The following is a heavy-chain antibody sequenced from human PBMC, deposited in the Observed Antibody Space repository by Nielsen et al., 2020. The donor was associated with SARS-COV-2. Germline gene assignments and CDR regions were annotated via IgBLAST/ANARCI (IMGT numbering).Heavy chain of an antibody. J-gene: IGHJ4*02. CDR1: GFSLTSTGVA. Sequence: SGPTLVKPTQTLTLTCTFSGFSLTSTGVAVGWIRQPPGKALEWLALIFWDDDKRYSPSLKNRLTNTKDTSKNQVVLTMTNMDPVDTATYYCAHSEGFDYWGQGTLVTVSS. CDR2: IFWDDDK. V-gene: IGHV2-5*02. CDR3: AHSEGFDY.